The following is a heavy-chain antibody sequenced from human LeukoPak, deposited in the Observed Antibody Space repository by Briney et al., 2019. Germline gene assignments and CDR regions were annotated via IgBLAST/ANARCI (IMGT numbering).Heavy chain of an antibody. CDR3: ARDRYGSGSSPFDY. CDR1: GFTFTSYG. D-gene: IGHD3-10*01. J-gene: IGHJ4*02. Sequence: GGSLRLSCAASGFTFTSYGMHWVRQAPGKGLEWVAFIRYDGSNKYYADSVKGRFTISRDNSMNTLYLQLNSLRAEDTAAYYCARDRYGSGSSPFDYWGQGTLVTVSS. CDR2: IRYDGSNK. V-gene: IGHV3-30*02.